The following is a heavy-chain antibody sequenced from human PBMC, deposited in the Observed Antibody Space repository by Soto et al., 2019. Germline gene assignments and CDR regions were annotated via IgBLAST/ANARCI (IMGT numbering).Heavy chain of an antibody. D-gene: IGHD6-19*01. V-gene: IGHV1-3*01. J-gene: IGHJ3*02. CDR1: GYTFTSYA. Sequence: QVQLVQSGAEVKKPGASVKVSCKASGYTFTSYAMHWVRQAPGQRLEWMGWINAGNGNTKYSQKFQGRVTITRDTSASTAYMELSSMRSEETAVYYCARERGGIAVDDAFDIWGQGTMVTVSS. CDR3: ARERGGIAVDDAFDI. CDR2: INAGNGNT.